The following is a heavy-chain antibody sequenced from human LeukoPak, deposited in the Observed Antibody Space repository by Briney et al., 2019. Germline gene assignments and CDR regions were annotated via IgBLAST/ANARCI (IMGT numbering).Heavy chain of an antibody. CDR2: IYHSGST. CDR3: ARGGRYMSASWYRSVYYYMDV. D-gene: IGHD6-13*01. J-gene: IGHJ6*03. V-gene: IGHV4-4*02. CDR1: GGSISSSNW. Sequence: SETLSLTWAVSGGSISSSNWWSWVRQPPGQGLEWIGEIYHSGSTNYNPSLKSRVTISLDESKNQFSLKLSSVAAADTAVYFCARGGRYMSASWYRSVYYYMDVWGKGTTVTVSS.